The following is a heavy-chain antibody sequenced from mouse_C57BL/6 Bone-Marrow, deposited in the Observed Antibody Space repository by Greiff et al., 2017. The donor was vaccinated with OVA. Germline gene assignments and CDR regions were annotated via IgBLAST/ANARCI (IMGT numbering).Heavy chain of an antibody. CDR3: TRGYDMDY. Sequence: VQLQQSGAELARPGASVKMSCKASGYTFTSYTIHWVKQRPGQGLEWIGYIDPTNDYTNYNQKFKGKATLTADKSSSTAYMQLSSLTSEDSAVYYCTRGYDMDYWGQGTTLTVSS. CDR1: GYTFTSYT. V-gene: IGHV1-4*01. J-gene: IGHJ2*01. CDR2: IDPTNDYT. D-gene: IGHD2-12*01.